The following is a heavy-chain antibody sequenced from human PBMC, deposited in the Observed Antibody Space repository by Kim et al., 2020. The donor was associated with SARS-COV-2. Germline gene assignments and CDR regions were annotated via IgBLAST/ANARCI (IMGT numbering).Heavy chain of an antibody. D-gene: IGHD2-15*01. Sequence: SETLSLTCAVSGGSISSNFYSWTWIRQPPGKGLEWIGCIYQSGTTYYNPALKSRVTISVDRSKNQFSLQLTSVTAAETAVYYCARGVVVYKKNYGLDVWGQGTTVTVSS. CDR3: ARGVVVYKKNYGLDV. CDR1: GGSISSNFYS. V-gene: IGHV4-30-2*01. CDR2: IYQSGTT. J-gene: IGHJ6*02.